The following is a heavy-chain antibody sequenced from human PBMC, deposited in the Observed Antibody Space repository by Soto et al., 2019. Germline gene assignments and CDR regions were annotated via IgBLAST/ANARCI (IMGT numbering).Heavy chain of an antibody. CDR3: AKDPLLTTVTTVGD. Sequence: QVQLVESGGGVVQPGRSLRLSCAASGFTFSTYGMHWVRQAPGKGLEWVAVISYHGNDKYYAESVKGRFTISRDNFQNPLYLQMDSLRAEDTAVYYCAKDPLLTTVTTVGDWGQGTLVTVSS. CDR1: GFTFSTYG. V-gene: IGHV3-30*18. D-gene: IGHD4-17*01. CDR2: ISYHGNDK. J-gene: IGHJ4*02.